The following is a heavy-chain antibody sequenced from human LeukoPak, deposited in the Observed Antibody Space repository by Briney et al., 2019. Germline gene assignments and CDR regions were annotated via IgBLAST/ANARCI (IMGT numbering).Heavy chain of an antibody. CDR2: IWYDGSNK. Sequence: GGSLRLSCAASGFTFSSYGMHWVRQAPGKGLEWVAVIWYDGSNKYYVDSVRGRFTISRDNARNSLYLQMHSLRAEDTAVFYCTGHYGMNVWGQGTTVTVSS. CDR3: TGHYGMNV. V-gene: IGHV3-33*03. J-gene: IGHJ6*02. CDR1: GFTFSSYG.